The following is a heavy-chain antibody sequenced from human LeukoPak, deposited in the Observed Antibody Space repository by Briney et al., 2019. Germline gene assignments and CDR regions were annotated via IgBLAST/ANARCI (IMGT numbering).Heavy chain of an antibody. J-gene: IGHJ3*02. CDR1: GYSICSGYY. Sequence: SVTLSLTCAVSGYSICSGYYWGWIRQPPGKGLEWIGSIYHSGSTYYNPSLKSRVTISVDTSKNQFSLKLSSVTAADTAVYYCARDVSTVRGDDAFDIWGQGTMVTVSS. CDR3: ARDVSTVRGDDAFDI. V-gene: IGHV4-38-2*02. D-gene: IGHD3-10*01. CDR2: IYHSGST.